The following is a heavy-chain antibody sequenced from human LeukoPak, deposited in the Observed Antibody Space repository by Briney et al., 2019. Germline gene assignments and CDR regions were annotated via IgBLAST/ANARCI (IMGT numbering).Heavy chain of an antibody. CDR2: VYSSGNT. J-gene: IGHJ4*02. V-gene: IGHV4-4*07. Sequence: SETLSLTCTVSGGSINSYYWSWVRQPAGKGLEWIGRVYSSGNTNYNPSLKSRVSMSVDTSKNQFSLKLTSVTAADTAVYYCARGGKATVVTMWGQGILVTVSS. D-gene: IGHD4-23*01. CDR3: ARGGKATVVTM. CDR1: GGSINSYY.